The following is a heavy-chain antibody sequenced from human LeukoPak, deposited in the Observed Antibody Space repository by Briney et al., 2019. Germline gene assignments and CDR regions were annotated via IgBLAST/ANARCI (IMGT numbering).Heavy chain of an antibody. J-gene: IGHJ4*02. CDR2: ILPILGKA. V-gene: IGHV1-69*04. Sequence: ASVKVSCKISGGTFGSYSITWVRQAPGQGLEWMGRILPILGKANNAQKFQGRVTITADKSTSTAYMELSSLRSEDTAVYYCAREFFDILTGYYRVDWAFDYWGQGTLVTVSS. CDR1: GGTFGSYS. CDR3: AREFFDILTGYYRVDWAFDY. D-gene: IGHD3-9*01.